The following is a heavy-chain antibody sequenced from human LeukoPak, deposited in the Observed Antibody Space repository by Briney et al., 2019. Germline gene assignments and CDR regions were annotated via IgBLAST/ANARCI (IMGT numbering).Heavy chain of an antibody. CDR1: GYTFTSYG. CDR3: ARGTNYYDSSGYYYCDY. V-gene: IGHV1-18*01. D-gene: IGHD3-22*01. Sequence: ASVKVSCKASGYTFTSYGISWVRQAPGQGLEWMGWISAYNGNTNYAQKLQGRVTMTTGTSTSTAYMELRSLRSDDTAVYYCARGTNYYDSSGYYYCDYWGQGTLVTVSS. CDR2: ISAYNGNT. J-gene: IGHJ4*02.